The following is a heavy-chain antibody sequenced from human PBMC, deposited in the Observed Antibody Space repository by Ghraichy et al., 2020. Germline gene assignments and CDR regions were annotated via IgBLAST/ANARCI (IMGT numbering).Heavy chain of an antibody. CDR2: INQDGSEK. Sequence: GGSLRLSCAASTFIFSNYWITWVRQAPGKGLEWVANINQDGSEKHYVDSVKGRFTISRDNAKNSLYLQMNSLRAEDTAVYYCARDHVVSSKSAGGMDVWGQGTTVTVSS. CDR1: TFIFSNYW. CDR3: ARDHVVSSKSAGGMDV. J-gene: IGHJ6*02. V-gene: IGHV3-7*01. D-gene: IGHD2-2*01.